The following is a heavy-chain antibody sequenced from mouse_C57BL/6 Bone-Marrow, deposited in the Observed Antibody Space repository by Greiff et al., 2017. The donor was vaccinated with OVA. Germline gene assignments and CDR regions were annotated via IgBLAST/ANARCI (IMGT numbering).Heavy chain of an antibody. CDR2: IDPSDSYT. CDR1: GYTFPSYG. D-gene: IGHD2-3*01. CDR3: ARPNGYYKMDY. Sequence: QVQLQQPGAELVKPGASVKLSCKASGYTFPSYGMQWVKQRPGQGLEWIGEIDPSDSYTNYNQKFKGKATLTVDTSSSTAYMQLSSLTSEDSAVYYCARPNGYYKMDYWGQGTSVTVSS. V-gene: IGHV1-50*01. J-gene: IGHJ4*01.